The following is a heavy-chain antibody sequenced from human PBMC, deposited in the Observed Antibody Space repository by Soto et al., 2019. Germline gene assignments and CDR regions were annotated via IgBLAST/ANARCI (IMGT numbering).Heavy chain of an antibody. D-gene: IGHD3-9*01. J-gene: IGHJ6*02. Sequence: PSETLSLTCTVSGGSISSGDYYWSWIRQPPGKGLEWIGYIYYSGSTYYNPYLKSRVTISVDTSKNQFSLKLSSVTAAYTAVYYCARDQGTGYSPPDYYYGMDVWGQGTTVT. CDR1: GGSISSGDYY. V-gene: IGHV4-30-4*01. CDR3: ARDQGTGYSPPDYYYGMDV. CDR2: IYYSGST.